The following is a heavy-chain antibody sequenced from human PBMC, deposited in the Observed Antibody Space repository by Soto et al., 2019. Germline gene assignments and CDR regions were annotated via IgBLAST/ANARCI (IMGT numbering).Heavy chain of an antibody. CDR1: GFTFSSYG. J-gene: IGHJ6*02. V-gene: IGHV3-30*18. Sequence: PGGSLRLSCAAYGFTFSSYGMHWVRQAPGKGLEWVAVISYDGSNKYYADSVKGRFTISRDNSKNTLYLQMNSLRAEDTAVYYCAKDLRGYYYYGMDVWGQGTTVTVSS. CDR2: ISYDGSNK. D-gene: IGHD4-17*01. CDR3: AKDLRGYYYYGMDV.